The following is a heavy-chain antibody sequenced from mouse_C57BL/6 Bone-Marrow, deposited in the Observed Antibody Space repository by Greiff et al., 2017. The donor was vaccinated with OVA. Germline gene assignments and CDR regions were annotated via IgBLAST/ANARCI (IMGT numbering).Heavy chain of an antibody. CDR2: ISPSCGYT. D-gene: IGHD1-1*01. CDR3: ERGVDGWYFDV. Sequence: VQLQQSGAELVKPGASVKLSCKASGYTFTSYWMHWVKQSPGQGLEWIGDISPSCGYTKYNQKFKDKATFTADKSSSTAYMQLRSLTYKDAAVYDCERGVDGWYFDVWGTGTTVTVSS. J-gene: IGHJ1*03. CDR1: GYTFTSYW. V-gene: IGHV1-7*01.